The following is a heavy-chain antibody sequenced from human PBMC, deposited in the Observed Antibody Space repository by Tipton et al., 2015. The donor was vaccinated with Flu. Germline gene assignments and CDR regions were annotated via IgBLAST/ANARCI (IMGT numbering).Heavy chain of an antibody. D-gene: IGHD2-15*01. CDR3: AIGRSRVPATN. Sequence: TLSLTCAVYGGAFSSFYFNWVRPFPGKGLEWVGEVNQDGRVDYNASLKSRVTISLNTSRSQFSLGPPSVTAADTALYYCAIGRSRVPATNWGQGTLVTVSS. J-gene: IGHJ4*02. CDR1: GGAFSSFY. V-gene: IGHV4-34*01. CDR2: VNQDGRV.